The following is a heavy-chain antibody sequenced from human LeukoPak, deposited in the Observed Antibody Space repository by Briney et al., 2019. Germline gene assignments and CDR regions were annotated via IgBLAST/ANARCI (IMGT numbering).Heavy chain of an antibody. CDR2: INPNSGGT. J-gene: IGHJ3*02. V-gene: IGHV1-2*02. CDR3: ARAKSGEGAFDI. D-gene: IGHD1-26*01. CDR1: GYTFTSYD. Sequence: ASVKVSCKASGYTFTSYDINWVRQATGQGLEWMGWINPNSGGTYYAQKFQGRVTMTRDTSISTAYMELSRLTSDDTAVYYCARAKSGEGAFDIWGQGTMVTVSS.